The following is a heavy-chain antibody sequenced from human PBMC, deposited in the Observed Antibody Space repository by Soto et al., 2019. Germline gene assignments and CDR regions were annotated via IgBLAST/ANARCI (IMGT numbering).Heavy chain of an antibody. CDR2: ISYDGSNK. V-gene: IGHV3-30-3*01. Sequence: QVQLVESGGGVVQPGRSLRLSCAASGFTFSSYAMHWVRQAPGKGLEWVAVISYDGSNKYYADSVKGRFTISRDNSKNTLYLQMNSLRAEDTAVYYCARDRVTMVRGVTLFGYYGMDVW. D-gene: IGHD3-10*01. CDR3: ARDRVTMVRGVTLFGYYGMDV. CDR1: GFTFSSYA. J-gene: IGHJ6*01.